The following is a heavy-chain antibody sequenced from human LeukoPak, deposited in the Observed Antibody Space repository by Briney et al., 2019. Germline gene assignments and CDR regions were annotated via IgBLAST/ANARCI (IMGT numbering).Heavy chain of an antibody. CDR1: GFTFSSYS. J-gene: IGHJ4*02. D-gene: IGHD5-18*01. Sequence: PGGSLRLSCAASGFTFSSYSMNWVRQAPGKGLEWVSYISSSSSTIYYADSVKGRFTISRDNAKNSLYLQMNSLRDEDTAVYYCARVQKIHTAMVTTHFDYRGQGTLVTVSS. CDR2: ISSSSSTI. V-gene: IGHV3-48*02. CDR3: ARVQKIHTAMVTTHFDY.